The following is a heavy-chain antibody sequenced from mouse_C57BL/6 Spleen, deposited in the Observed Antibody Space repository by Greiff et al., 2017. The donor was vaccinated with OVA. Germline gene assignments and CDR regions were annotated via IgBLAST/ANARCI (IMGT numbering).Heavy chain of an antibody. J-gene: IGHJ4*01. D-gene: IGHD1-1*01. CDR3: AIPLLRRGGYYAMDY. Sequence: QVQLQQPGAELVKPGASVKVSCKASGYTFTSYWMHWVKQRPGQGLEWIGRIHPSDSDTNYTQKFKGKATLTVDKSSSTAYMQLSSLTSEDSAVYYCAIPLLRRGGYYAMDYWGQGTSVTVSS. V-gene: IGHV1-74*01. CDR1: GYTFTSYW. CDR2: IHPSDSDT.